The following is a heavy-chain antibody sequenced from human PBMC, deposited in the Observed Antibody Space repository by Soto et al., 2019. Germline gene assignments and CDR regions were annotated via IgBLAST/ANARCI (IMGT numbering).Heavy chain of an antibody. CDR2: ISSTTNYI. CDR1: GFTFTRYS. V-gene: IGHV3-21*01. Sequence: GASLRLSYAASGFTFTRYSMNWVRQAPGKVLDWVSSISSTTNYIYYADSMKGRFTVSRDNAKNTLYLQMNRLRADDTAVYYCAKDWPVVTDYAYYYYGMDVWGQGTTVTVSS. CDR3: AKDWPVVTDYAYYYYGMDV. J-gene: IGHJ6*02. D-gene: IGHD2-15*01.